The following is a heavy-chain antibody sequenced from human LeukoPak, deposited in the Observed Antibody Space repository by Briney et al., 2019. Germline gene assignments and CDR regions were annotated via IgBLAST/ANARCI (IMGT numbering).Heavy chain of an antibody. Sequence: ASVKVSCTASGGTFSTCAFSWVRQAPGQGLEWTGRIIPILGIVNYAQKFQGRVTITADKSTSTAYMELSSLRSEDTAVYYCAREPPVVVTATPGWFDPWGQGTLVTVSS. CDR3: AREPPVVVTATPGWFDP. V-gene: IGHV1-69*04. J-gene: IGHJ5*02. CDR2: IIPILGIV. D-gene: IGHD2-21*02. CDR1: GGTFSTCA.